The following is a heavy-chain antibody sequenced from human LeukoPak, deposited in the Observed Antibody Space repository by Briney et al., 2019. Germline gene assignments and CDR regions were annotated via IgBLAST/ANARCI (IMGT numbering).Heavy chain of an antibody. Sequence: GGSLRLSCAASGFTFDDYAMHWVRQAPGKGLEWVSGISWNSGSIGYADSVKGRFTISRDNAKNSLYLQMNSLRAEDTALYYCAKVRGPVRGYFDYWGQGILVTVSS. CDR3: AKVRGPVRGYFDY. CDR1: GFTFDDYA. V-gene: IGHV3-9*01. D-gene: IGHD3-3*01. J-gene: IGHJ4*02. CDR2: ISWNSGSI.